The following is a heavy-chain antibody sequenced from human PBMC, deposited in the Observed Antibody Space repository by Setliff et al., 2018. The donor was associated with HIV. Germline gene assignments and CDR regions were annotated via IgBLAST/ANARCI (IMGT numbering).Heavy chain of an antibody. CDR3: ARGLNYYGSGSYLPLGY. J-gene: IGHJ4*02. D-gene: IGHD3-10*01. CDR2: IDHSGDI. Sequence: LSLTCAVYGGSFNDYYWTWIRQPPGKGLEWIGEIDHSGDIKYHASLKSRVTISKDTSKKQISLKLRSVTAADTAVYYCARGLNYYGSGSYLPLGYWGQGTLVTVSS. V-gene: IGHV4-34*01. CDR1: GGSFNDYY.